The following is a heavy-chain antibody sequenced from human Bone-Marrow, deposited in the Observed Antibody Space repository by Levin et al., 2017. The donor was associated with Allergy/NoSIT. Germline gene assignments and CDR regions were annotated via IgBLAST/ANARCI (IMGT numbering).Heavy chain of an antibody. CDR2: INAGNGNT. CDR1: GYTFTSYA. D-gene: IGHD3-10*01. CDR3: ARGGYGSGSYYTSGFDY. V-gene: IGHV1-3*01. Sequence: ASVKVSCKASGYTFTSYAMHWVRQAPGQRLEWMGWINAGNGNTKYSQKFQGRVTITRDTSASTAYMELSSLRSEDTAVYYCARGGYGSGSYYTSGFDYWGQGTLVTVSS. J-gene: IGHJ4*02.